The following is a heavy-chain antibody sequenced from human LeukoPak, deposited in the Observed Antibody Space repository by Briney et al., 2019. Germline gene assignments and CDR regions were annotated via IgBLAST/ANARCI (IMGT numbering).Heavy chain of an antibody. CDR1: GFTFSSYA. Sequence: GGSLRLSRAASGFTFSSYAMHWVRQAPGKGLEYVSAISSNGGSTYYANSVKGRFTISRDNSKNTLYLQMGSLRAEDMAVYYCARGGSWDYVRQYYMDVWGKGTTVTVSS. J-gene: IGHJ6*03. CDR3: ARGGSWDYVRQYYMDV. CDR2: ISSNGGST. D-gene: IGHD4-17*01. V-gene: IGHV3-64*01.